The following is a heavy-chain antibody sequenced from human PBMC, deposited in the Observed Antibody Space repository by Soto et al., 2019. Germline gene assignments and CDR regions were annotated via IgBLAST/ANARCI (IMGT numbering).Heavy chain of an antibody. V-gene: IGHV4-34*01. CDR1: GGSFNGYY. CDR2: IDYSGST. Sequence: QVQVQQWGAGLLKPSETLSLTCGVSGGSFNGYYWNWIRQSPGKGLEWIGEIDYSGSTNHNPSLKSRVTMSVDTSKKQVSLNLTSVTAADTALYYCARWGKYFDAPRSYPYWGQGALVTVSS. J-gene: IGHJ4*02. CDR3: ARWGKYFDAPRSYPY. D-gene: IGHD3-10*01.